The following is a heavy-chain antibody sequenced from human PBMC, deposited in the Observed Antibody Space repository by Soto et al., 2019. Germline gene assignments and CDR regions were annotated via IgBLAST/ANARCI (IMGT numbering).Heavy chain of an antibody. D-gene: IGHD5-18*01. V-gene: IGHV4-39*01. CDR1: GGSISRSSYY. CDR3: ARPSRGYNSGGPFDI. Sequence: SETLSLTCTVSGGSISRSSYYWGWIRQPPGKGLEWIGSILYRGATYYNPSLRSRVTISVDTSKNQFSLKLSSVTAADTAVYFCARPSRGYNSGGPFDIWGQGTMVTVSS. J-gene: IGHJ3*02. CDR2: ILYRGAT.